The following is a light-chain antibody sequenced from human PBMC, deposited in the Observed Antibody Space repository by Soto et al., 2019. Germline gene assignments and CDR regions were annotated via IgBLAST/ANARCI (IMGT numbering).Light chain of an antibody. CDR1: QSIGNW. V-gene: IGKV1-5*03. J-gene: IGKJ3*01. Sequence: VPMTQTPSSLSASVGDRVILTCRASQSIGNWLAWYQQKPGKAPKLLIYKASSLESGVPTRFSGSGSGTDFTLTISSLQPEDFATYYCQQYNSYVFGPGTKVDIK. CDR3: QQYNSYV. CDR2: KAS.